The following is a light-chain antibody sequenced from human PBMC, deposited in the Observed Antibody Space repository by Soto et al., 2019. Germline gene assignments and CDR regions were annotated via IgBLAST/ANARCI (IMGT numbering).Light chain of an antibody. CDR1: QSISSD. Sequence: EIVMTQSPATLSVSPGERATLSCRASQSISSDLAWYQQKPGQPPRLLIYGASTRATGIPARFSGSGSGTEFTLTISSLQSEDFAVYYCQQYGSSLTFGGGTRVDIK. V-gene: IGKV3-15*01. J-gene: IGKJ4*01. CDR3: QQYGSSLT. CDR2: GAS.